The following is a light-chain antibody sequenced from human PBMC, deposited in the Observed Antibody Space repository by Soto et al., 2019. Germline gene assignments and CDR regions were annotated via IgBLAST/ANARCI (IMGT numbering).Light chain of an antibody. Sequence: QSVLKQPPSVSGAPGQRVTISCTGTSSNFGAGYDVHWYQQLPGTAPKLLIYSNYNRPSGVPDRFSGSKSGTSASLAITGLQAEDEADYYCQSYDSSLSGVVFGGGTKLTVL. CDR1: SSNFGAGYD. V-gene: IGLV1-40*01. CDR2: SNY. CDR3: QSYDSSLSGVV. J-gene: IGLJ2*01.